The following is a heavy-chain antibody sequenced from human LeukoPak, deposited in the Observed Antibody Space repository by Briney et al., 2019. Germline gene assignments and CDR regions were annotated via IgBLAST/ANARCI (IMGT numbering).Heavy chain of an antibody. J-gene: IGHJ4*02. CDR3: ASYMVRGVIISDY. Sequence: ASETLSLTCAVYGGSFSGYYWSWIRQPPGKGLEWIGEISHSGSTNYNPSLKSRVTISVDTSKNQFSLKLSSVTAADTAVYYCASYMVRGVIISDYWGQGTLVTVSS. D-gene: IGHD3-10*01. CDR2: ISHSGST. V-gene: IGHV4-34*01. CDR1: GGSFSGYY.